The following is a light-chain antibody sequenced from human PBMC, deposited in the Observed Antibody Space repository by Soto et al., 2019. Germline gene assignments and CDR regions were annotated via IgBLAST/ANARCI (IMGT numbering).Light chain of an antibody. CDR2: WAS. Sequence: DIVMTQSPDSLAVSLGERATMHCKSSESVLYRSNGRNYLAWYQQKPGQPPKGLFYWASTRESGVPDRFNGSGSGTDFTLTISSLQDEDVAVYFCQQYNSTPFTFGQGTKLEIK. CDR1: ESVLYRSNGRNY. J-gene: IGKJ2*01. V-gene: IGKV4-1*01. CDR3: QQYNSTPFT.